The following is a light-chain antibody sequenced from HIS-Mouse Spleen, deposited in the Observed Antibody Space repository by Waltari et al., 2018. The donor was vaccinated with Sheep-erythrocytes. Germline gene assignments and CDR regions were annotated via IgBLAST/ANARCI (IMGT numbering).Light chain of an antibody. CDR2: DAS. Sequence: EIVLTQSPATLSLSPGERATLSCRASQSLSSTLAWYQQKPGQAPRLLINDASNRATGIPARFSGSGSGTDFTLTISSLEPEDFAVYYCQQRSNWPPTFGQGTKVEIK. V-gene: IGKV3-11*01. J-gene: IGKJ1*01. CDR3: QQRSNWPPT. CDR1: QSLSST.